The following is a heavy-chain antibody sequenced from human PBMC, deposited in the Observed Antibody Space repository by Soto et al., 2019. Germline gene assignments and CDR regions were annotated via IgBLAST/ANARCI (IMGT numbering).Heavy chain of an antibody. V-gene: IGHV3-23*01. Sequence: VQLLESGGDLVQPGGSLRLPCAASGFTFSSYAMSWVRQAPEKGLEWVLGISGSGGSTFYADSVKGRFTISRDNSKNTLFLQMNSLRAEDTALYYCARHQDSSTWYIYPVDYWGQGTLVTVSS. J-gene: IGHJ4*02. CDR3: ARHQDSSTWYIYPVDY. CDR1: GFTFSSYA. CDR2: ISGSGGST. D-gene: IGHD2-2*01.